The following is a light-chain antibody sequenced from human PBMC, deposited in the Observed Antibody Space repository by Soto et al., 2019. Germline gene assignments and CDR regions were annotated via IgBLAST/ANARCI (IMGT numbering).Light chain of an antibody. V-gene: IGKV1-39*01. CDR1: QTIIRY. Sequence: DIQMTQSPSSLSASVGDRVTITCRASQTIIRYLNWYQQKPGRAPNLLIYAASSLQGGVPSRFGGSGSGTEFTLTISSLQPEDFATYYCQQSYSTLFTFGPGTKVEIK. CDR2: AAS. CDR3: QQSYSTLFT. J-gene: IGKJ3*01.